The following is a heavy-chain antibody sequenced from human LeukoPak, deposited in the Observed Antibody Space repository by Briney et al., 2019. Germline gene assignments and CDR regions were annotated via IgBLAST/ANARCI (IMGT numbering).Heavy chain of an antibody. J-gene: IGHJ4*02. V-gene: IGHV3-33*01. CDR1: GFTFSSYG. D-gene: IGHD2-21*01. CDR2: IWYDGSNQ. CDR3: VRDKGSRAIATPRRGYFDF. Sequence: GGSLRLSCAASGFTFSSYGMHWVRQAPGKGLEWVAVIWYDGSNQYYADSVRGRFTISRDNSKNTVFLQMNSLRDEDTALYYCVRDKGSRAIATPRRGYFDFWGQGTLVTVSS.